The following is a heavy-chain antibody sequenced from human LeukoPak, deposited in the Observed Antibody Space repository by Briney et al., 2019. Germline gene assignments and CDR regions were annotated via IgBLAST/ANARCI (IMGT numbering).Heavy chain of an antibody. Sequence: SETLSLTCTVSGDSISSSSYYWGWIRQPPGKGLEWIANIYYSGSTFYNPSLKSRVTISVDVSKNQFSLKLSSVTAADTALYYCARHIASYYFDYWGQGTLVPVSS. V-gene: IGHV4-39*01. CDR2: IYYSGST. J-gene: IGHJ4*02. D-gene: IGHD3-16*02. CDR1: GDSISSSSYY. CDR3: ARHIASYYFDY.